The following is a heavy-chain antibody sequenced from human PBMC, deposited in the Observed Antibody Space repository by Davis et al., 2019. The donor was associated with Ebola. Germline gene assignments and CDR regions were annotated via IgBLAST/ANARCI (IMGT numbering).Heavy chain of an antibody. CDR3: TILTYCSGGSCYSGNY. J-gene: IGHJ4*02. CDR1: GFTFSGSA. D-gene: IGHD2-15*01. Sequence: GESLKISCAACGFTFSGSAMHWVRQASGKGLEWVGRIRSKANSYATAYAASVKGRFTISRDDSKNTAYLQMNSLKTEDTAVYYCTILTYCSGGSCYSGNYWGQGTLVTVSS. CDR2: IRSKANSYAT. V-gene: IGHV3-73*01.